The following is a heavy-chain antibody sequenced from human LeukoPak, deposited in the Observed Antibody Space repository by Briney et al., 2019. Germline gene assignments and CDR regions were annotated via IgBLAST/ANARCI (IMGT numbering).Heavy chain of an antibody. Sequence: GGSLRLSCAASGFTFSSYAMSWVRQAPGKGLEWVSGISGSGGSTYYADSVKGRFTNSRDNSKNTLYLQMNSLRAEDTAVYYCAKGSELRFLEWLCHFDYWGQGTLVTVSS. J-gene: IGHJ4*02. CDR2: ISGSGGST. V-gene: IGHV3-23*01. D-gene: IGHD3-3*01. CDR1: GFTFSSYA. CDR3: AKGSELRFLEWLCHFDY.